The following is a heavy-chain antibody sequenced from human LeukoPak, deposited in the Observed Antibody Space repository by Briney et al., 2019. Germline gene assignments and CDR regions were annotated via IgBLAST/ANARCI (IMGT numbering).Heavy chain of an antibody. Sequence: ASVKVSCKGSGDTFSRYYMHWVRQAPGQGLEWMGIINPSGSSTRNAQKLQGRVTLTRDTSTSTVYMELSSLSSDDTAVYFCASGFYYFGYWGQGTLVTVSP. CDR2: INPSGSST. CDR3: ASGFYYFGY. CDR1: GDTFSRYY. J-gene: IGHJ4*02. V-gene: IGHV1-46*01. D-gene: IGHD3-3*01.